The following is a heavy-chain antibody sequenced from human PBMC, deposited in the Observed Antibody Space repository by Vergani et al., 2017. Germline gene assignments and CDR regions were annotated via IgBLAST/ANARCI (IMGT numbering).Heavy chain of an antibody. CDR1: GGTFSSYA. CDR2: IIPIFGTA. J-gene: IGHJ6*02. Sequence: QVQLVQSGAEVKKPGSSVKVSCKASGGTFSSYAISWVRQAPGQGLEWMGGIIPIFGTANYAQKFQGRVTITADESTSTAYMGLSSLRSEDTAVYYCARDRPVITPFTHYYFYCMDVWGQGTTVTVSS. CDR3: ARDRPVITPFTHYYFYCMDV. V-gene: IGHV1-69*12. D-gene: IGHD4-23*01.